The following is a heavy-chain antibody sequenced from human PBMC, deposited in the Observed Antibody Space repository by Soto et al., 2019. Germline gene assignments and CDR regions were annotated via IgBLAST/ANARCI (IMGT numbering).Heavy chain of an antibody. J-gene: IGHJ4*02. CDR2: ISYDGSNK. Sequence: GGSLRLSCAASGFTFSSYGMHWVRQAPGKGLEWVAVISYDGSNKYYADSVKGRFTISRDNSKNTLYLQMNSLRAEDTAVYYCAKDLGLLWFGEWPWYFDYWGQGTLVTVSS. D-gene: IGHD3-10*01. CDR3: AKDLGLLWFGEWPWYFDY. V-gene: IGHV3-30*18. CDR1: GFTFSSYG.